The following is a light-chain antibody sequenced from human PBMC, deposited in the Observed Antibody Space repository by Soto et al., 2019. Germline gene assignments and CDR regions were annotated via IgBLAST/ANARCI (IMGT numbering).Light chain of an antibody. CDR3: QQSYSTPIT. V-gene: IGKV1-39*01. Sequence: DIQMTQSPSSLSASVGDRVTITCRASQSISSYLNWYQQKPGKAPKLLMYAASSLQSGVPSRFSGSGSGTDFILTISSPQPEDFATYYCQQSYSTPITFGQGTRLEIK. CDR1: QSISSY. J-gene: IGKJ5*01. CDR2: AAS.